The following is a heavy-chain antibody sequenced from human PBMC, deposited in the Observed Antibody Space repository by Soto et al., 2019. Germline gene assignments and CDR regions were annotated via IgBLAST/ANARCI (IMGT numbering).Heavy chain of an antibody. J-gene: IGHJ4*02. CDR3: ARGKPRYGENPFDY. CDR1: GGSFSGYY. V-gene: IGHV4-34*01. D-gene: IGHD3-10*01. Sequence: SETLSLTCAVYGGSFSGYYWSWIRQPPGKGLEWIGEINHSGSTNYNPSLKSRVTISVDTSKNQFSLKLGSVTAADTAVYYCARGKPRYGENPFDYWGQGTLVTVSS. CDR2: INHSGST.